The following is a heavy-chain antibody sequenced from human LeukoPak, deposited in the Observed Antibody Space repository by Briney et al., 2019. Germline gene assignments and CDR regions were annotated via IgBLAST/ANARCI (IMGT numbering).Heavy chain of an antibody. CDR3: ARDYDSSGYLDY. J-gene: IGHJ4*02. Sequence: SETLSFTCAVYGGSFSGYYWSWIRQPPGKGLEWIGEINHSGSTNYNPSLKSRVTISVDTSKNQFSLKLSSVTAADTAVYYCARDYDSSGYLDYWGQGTLVTVSS. CDR2: INHSGST. D-gene: IGHD3-22*01. V-gene: IGHV4-34*01. CDR1: GGSFSGYY.